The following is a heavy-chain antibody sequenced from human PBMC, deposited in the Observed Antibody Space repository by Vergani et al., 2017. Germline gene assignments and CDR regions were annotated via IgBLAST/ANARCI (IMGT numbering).Heavy chain of an antibody. J-gene: IGHJ5*02. CDR2: ISGSGGST. CDR1: GFTFSNYA. CDR3: AKPTVAAQGGWFDP. Sequence: EVQLLESGGGLVQPGGSLRLSCAASGFTFSNYAMAWVRQAPGKGLEWVSAISGSGGSTYYSDSVKGRFTISRDNSKNTLYVQMNSLRVEDTAVYYCAKPTVAAQGGWFDPWGQGTLVTVSS. D-gene: IGHD2-15*01. V-gene: IGHV3-23*01.